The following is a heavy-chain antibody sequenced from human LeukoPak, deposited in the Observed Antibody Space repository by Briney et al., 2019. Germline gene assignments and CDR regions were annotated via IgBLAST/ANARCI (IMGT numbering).Heavy chain of an antibody. Sequence: PGGSLRLSCAASGFPFSTNDMSWVRQAPGKGLEWVSAISGSASGGTTYEDSVKGRFTISRDNSKGTLYLQMSSLRAEDTAVYYCAKVKTHWYFDNWGRGTLVTVSS. CDR3: AKVKTHWYFDN. V-gene: IGHV3-23*01. CDR2: ISGSASGGT. D-gene: IGHD1-1*01. J-gene: IGHJ4*02. CDR1: GFPFSTND.